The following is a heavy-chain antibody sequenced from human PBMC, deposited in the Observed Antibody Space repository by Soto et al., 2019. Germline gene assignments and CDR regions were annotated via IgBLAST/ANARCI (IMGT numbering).Heavy chain of an antibody. D-gene: IGHD4-17*01. CDR1: GFSLRGYS. Sequence: EVQLVESGVGLVQPGGSLRLSCAASGFSLRGYSMSWVRQAPGKGLEWVSYISGTGSSIYADSVKGRFTIPRDNAKNSVYLQMNSRGDDDTAVYYCARGAGYGDDGDYWGQGTLVTVSS. J-gene: IGHJ4*02. CDR2: ISGTGSSI. CDR3: ARGAGYGDDGDY. V-gene: IGHV3-48*02.